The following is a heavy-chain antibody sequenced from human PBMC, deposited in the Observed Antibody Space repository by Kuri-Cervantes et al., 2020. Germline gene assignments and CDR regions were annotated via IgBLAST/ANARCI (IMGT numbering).Heavy chain of an antibody. CDR3: ARTYSSGWYREPYYFDY. J-gene: IGHJ4*02. Sequence: GGSLRLSCAASGFTSSDYYMSWIRQAPGKGLEWVSYISSSGSTIYYADSVKGRFTISRDNAKNSLYLQMNSLRAEDTAVYYCARTYSSGWYREPYYFDYWGQGTLVTVSS. V-gene: IGHV3-11*01. CDR1: GFTSSDYY. D-gene: IGHD6-19*01. CDR2: ISSSGSTI.